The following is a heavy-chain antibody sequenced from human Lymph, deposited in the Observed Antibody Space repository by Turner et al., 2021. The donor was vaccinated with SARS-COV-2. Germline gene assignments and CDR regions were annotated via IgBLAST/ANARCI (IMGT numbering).Heavy chain of an antibody. J-gene: IGHJ4*02. V-gene: IGHV1-2*02. CDR3: ARSRDLQSMVRGVDPFDY. CDR1: GYTFTGYY. D-gene: IGHD3-10*01. CDR2: INHNSGGT. Sequence: QVQLVQSGAEVKKPGASVKVSCKASGYTFTGYYMHWVRKAPGQGLECMGWINHNSGGTNYAQKFQGRVTMTRDTSISTAYMELSRLRSDDTAVYYCARSRDLQSMVRGVDPFDYWGQGTLVTVSS.